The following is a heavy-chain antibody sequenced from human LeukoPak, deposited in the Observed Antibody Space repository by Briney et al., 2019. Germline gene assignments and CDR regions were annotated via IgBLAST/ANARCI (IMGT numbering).Heavy chain of an antibody. D-gene: IGHD3-22*01. V-gene: IGHV4-30-4*08. CDR1: GGSISSGDYY. J-gene: IGHJ3*02. CDR2: IYYSGST. Sequence: SETLSLTCTVSGGSISSGDYYWSWIRQPPGKGLEWIGYIYYSGSTYYNPSLKSRVTISVDTSKNQFSLKLSSVTAADTAVYYCARAAYYYDSSGYYPDAFGIWGQGTMVTVSS. CDR3: ARAAYYYDSSGYYPDAFGI.